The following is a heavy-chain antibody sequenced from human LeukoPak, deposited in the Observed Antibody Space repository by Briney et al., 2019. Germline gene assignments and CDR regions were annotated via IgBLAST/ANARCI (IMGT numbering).Heavy chain of an antibody. J-gene: IGHJ4*02. CDR3: ARARDGLNDY. CDR1: GGSISGYY. Sequence: PSETLSLTCTVSGGSISGYYWSWIRQPPGKGLEWIGEINHSGSTNYNPSLKSRVTISVDTSKNQFSLKLSSVTAADTAVYYCARARDGLNDYWGQGTLVTVSS. CDR2: INHSGST. V-gene: IGHV4-34*01. D-gene: IGHD5-24*01.